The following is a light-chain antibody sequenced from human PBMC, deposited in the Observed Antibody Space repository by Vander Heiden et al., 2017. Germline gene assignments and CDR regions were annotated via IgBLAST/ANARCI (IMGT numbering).Light chain of an antibody. Sequence: EIVLTQSPATLSLSPGERATLFCRASQSVGSYLAWYQQKPVQAPRLLIYDASKRATGIPARFSGSGSGTDFTLTISILDPEDFAVYCCQQRSNWPLTFGGGTKVEIK. CDR1: QSVGSY. J-gene: IGKJ4*01. CDR2: DAS. V-gene: IGKV3-11*01. CDR3: QQRSNWPLT.